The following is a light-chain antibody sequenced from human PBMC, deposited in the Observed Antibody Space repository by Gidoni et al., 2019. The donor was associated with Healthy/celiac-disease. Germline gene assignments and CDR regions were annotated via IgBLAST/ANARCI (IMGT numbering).Light chain of an antibody. Sequence: DIQMTQSPSSLSASVGDRVTITCRASQSISSYLNWYQQKPGKAPKLLIYAASSLQSGVQSRFSGSGSGTEFTLTISSLQPEDFATYYCQQSYSTPLTFXGXTKVEIK. CDR2: AAS. V-gene: IGKV1-39*01. J-gene: IGKJ4*01. CDR3: QQSYSTPLT. CDR1: QSISSY.